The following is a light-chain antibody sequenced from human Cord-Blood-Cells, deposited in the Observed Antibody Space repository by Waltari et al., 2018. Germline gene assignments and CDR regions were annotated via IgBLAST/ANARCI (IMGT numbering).Light chain of an antibody. CDR1: SSDVGGSNY. Sequence: QSALTQPASVSGSPGQSITISCTGTSSDVGGSNYVSWYQQHPGKAPKLMIYDVSNRPSGVSNRFSGPKSGNTASLTISGLQAEDEADYYCSSYTSSSTPWVFGGGTKLTVL. J-gene: IGLJ3*02. CDR2: DVS. CDR3: SSYTSSSTPWV. V-gene: IGLV2-14*01.